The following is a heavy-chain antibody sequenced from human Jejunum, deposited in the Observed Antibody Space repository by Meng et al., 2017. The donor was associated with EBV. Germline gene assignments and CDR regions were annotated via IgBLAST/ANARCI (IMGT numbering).Heavy chain of an antibody. CDR3: SRDLAGPYDD. CDR2: INENGRTT. J-gene: IGHJ4*02. CDR1: GFTFSTYW. V-gene: IGHV3-74*01. Sequence: EVHLVYAGGALVQPGGSLSLSCAASGFTFSTYWMHWVRQAPGKGLVWISRINENGRTTTYADSVKGRFTISRDNTKNTLYLQMNNLRAEDTAVYFCSRDLAGPYDDWGQGTLVTVSS.